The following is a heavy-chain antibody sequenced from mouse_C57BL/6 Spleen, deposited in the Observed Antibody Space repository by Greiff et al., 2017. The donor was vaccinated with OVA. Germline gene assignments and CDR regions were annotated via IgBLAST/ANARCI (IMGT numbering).Heavy chain of an antibody. CDR3: EVITTVVAAPFAY. Sequence: EVQVVESGGDLVKPGGSLKLSCAASGFTFSSYGMSWVRQTPDKRLEWVATISSGGSYTYYPDSVKGRFTISRDNAKNTQYLQMSSMKSEDTAMYYCEVITTVVAAPFAYWGQGTLVTVSA. J-gene: IGHJ3*01. D-gene: IGHD1-1*01. V-gene: IGHV5-6*01. CDR1: GFTFSSYG. CDR2: ISSGGSYT.